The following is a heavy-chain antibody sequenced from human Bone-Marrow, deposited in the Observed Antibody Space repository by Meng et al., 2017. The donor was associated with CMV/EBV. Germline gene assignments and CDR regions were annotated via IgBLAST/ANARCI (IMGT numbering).Heavy chain of an antibody. V-gene: IGHV1-18*01. CDR1: GYTFSSYG. CDR3: ARREYSGAWSQPRAFDI. J-gene: IGHJ3*02. CDR2: ISPHNGDT. Sequence: ASVKVSCKAFGYTFSSYGITWVRQAPGQGLEWMGWISPHNGDTDYAQKFQGRVTMTTDTSTTTAYMELRSLTSDDTAVYYCARREYSGAWSQPRAFDIWGQGTMVTVS. D-gene: IGHD5-12*01.